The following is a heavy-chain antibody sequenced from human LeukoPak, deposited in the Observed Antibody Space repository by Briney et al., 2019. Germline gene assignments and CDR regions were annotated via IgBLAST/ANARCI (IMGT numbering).Heavy chain of an antibody. CDR1: GGSISSYY. V-gene: IGHV4-59*01. J-gene: IGHJ4*02. CDR3: ARVGSGIDGYSSFDY. CDR2: IYYSGST. Sequence: KPSETLSLACTVSGGSISSYYWSWIRQPPGKGLEWIGYIYYSGSTNYNPSLKSRVTISVDTSKNQFSLKLSSVTAADTAVYYCARVGSGIDGYSSFDYWGQGTLVTASS. D-gene: IGHD5-24*01.